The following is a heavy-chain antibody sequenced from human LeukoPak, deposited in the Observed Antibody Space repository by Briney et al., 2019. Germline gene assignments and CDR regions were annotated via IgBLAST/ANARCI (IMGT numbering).Heavy chain of an antibody. J-gene: IGHJ4*02. D-gene: IGHD5-24*01. CDR1: GFTFSSYS. CDR2: ITSSTSYI. CDR3: ARGRGGSGREAYNVDY. Sequence: PGGSLRLSCTASGFTFSSYSMNWVRQAPGKGLEWVSCITSSTSYIYYADSVKGRFTIYRDNAESSLFLQMNSLRDEDTAVYYCARGRGGSGREAYNVDYWGQGTLVTVSS. V-gene: IGHV3-21*01.